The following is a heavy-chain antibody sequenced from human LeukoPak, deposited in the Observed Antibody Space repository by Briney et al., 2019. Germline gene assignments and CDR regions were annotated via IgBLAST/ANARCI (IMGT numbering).Heavy chain of an antibody. J-gene: IGHJ6*04. D-gene: IGHD2-2*01. Sequence: ASVKVSCKASGGTFSSYAIGSVRQAPGQGLEWMGGIIPIFGTANYAQKFQGRVTITTDESTSTAYMELSSLRSEDTAVYYCARSTFYCSSTSCPGMDVWGKGTTVTVSS. CDR3: ARSTFYCSSTSCPGMDV. CDR1: GGTFSSYA. CDR2: IIPIFGTA. V-gene: IGHV1-69*05.